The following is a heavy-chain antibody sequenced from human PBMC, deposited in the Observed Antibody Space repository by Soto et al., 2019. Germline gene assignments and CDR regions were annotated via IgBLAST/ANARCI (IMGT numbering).Heavy chain of an antibody. Sequence: QVQLQESGPGLVKPSQTLSLTCTVSGGSISSGDHFWSWLRQPPGKGLEWIGYIYYSGTTYYNASLKSRVSISVDTSRNQFSLELRFITAADTAVYYCASTPNEFRGRKYFFDYWGQGTLVTASS. J-gene: IGHJ4*02. CDR2: IYYSGTT. D-gene: IGHD1-1*01. V-gene: IGHV4-30-4*01. CDR3: ASTPNEFRGRKYFFDY. CDR1: GGSISSGDHF.